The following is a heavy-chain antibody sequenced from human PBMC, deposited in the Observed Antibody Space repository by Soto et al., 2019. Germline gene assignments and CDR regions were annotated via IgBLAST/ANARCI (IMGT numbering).Heavy chain of an antibody. CDR3: ARLVTQDAFDI. Sequence: EVQLVESGGGLVQPGGSLRLSCAASGFTFSSYWMSWVRQAPGKGLEWVANIKQDGSEKYYVYSVKGRFTISRDNAKNSLYLQMNSLRAEDTAVYYCARLVTQDAFDIWGQGTMVTGSS. CDR1: GFTFSSYW. D-gene: IGHD2-21*02. V-gene: IGHV3-7*01. J-gene: IGHJ3*02. CDR2: IKQDGSEK.